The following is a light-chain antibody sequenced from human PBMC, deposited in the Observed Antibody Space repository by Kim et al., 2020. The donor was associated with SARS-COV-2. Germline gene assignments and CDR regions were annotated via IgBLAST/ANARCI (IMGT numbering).Light chain of an antibody. Sequence: VFPGEGVTLSCRASQSVNTNLAWYQQRPGQAPRLLIFGASTRATGIPARFSGTGSGTEFTLTISSLQSEDFAVYYCQEYNSWPPYNFGLGTKLEI. CDR1: QSVNTN. J-gene: IGKJ2*01. V-gene: IGKV3-15*01. CDR3: QEYNSWPPYN. CDR2: GAS.